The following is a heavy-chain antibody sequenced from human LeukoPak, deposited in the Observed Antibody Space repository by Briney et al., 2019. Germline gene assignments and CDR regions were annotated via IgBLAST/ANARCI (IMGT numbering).Heavy chain of an antibody. Sequence: ASVKVSCKASGYTFTGYYMHWVRQAPGQGLEWMGRINPNSGGTNYAQKFQGRVTMTRDTSISTAYMELSRLRSDDTAVYYCARVRTLSNWFDPWGQGTLVTVSS. V-gene: IGHV1-2*06. CDR3: ARVRTLSNWFDP. CDR1: GYTFTGYY. J-gene: IGHJ5*02. CDR2: INPNSGGT. D-gene: IGHD2-15*01.